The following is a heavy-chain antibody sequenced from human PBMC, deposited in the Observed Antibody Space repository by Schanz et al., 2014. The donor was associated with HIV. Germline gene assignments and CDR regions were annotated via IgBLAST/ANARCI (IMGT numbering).Heavy chain of an antibody. J-gene: IGHJ4*02. D-gene: IGHD3-22*01. CDR2: INHSGNT. Sequence: QMQLQESGPGLVKPSETLSLTCAVYGGSFSGYYWSWIRQPPGKGLEWIGKINHSGNTNYNPSLKSRVPISVDPFKTQFSLKMSSVTAADTAVYYCARSYYYDGSPLPLDSWGQGTLVTVSS. CDR3: ARSYYYDGSPLPLDS. CDR1: GGSFSGYY. V-gene: IGHV4-34*10.